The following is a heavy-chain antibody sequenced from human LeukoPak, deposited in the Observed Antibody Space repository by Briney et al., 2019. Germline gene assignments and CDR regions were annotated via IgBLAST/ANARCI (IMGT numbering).Heavy chain of an antibody. CDR2: IDWDDDE. J-gene: IGHJ5*02. CDR1: GFSLSTSGMC. CDR3: ARIARGSNWFDP. V-gene: IGHV2-70*11. D-gene: IGHD6-6*01. Sequence: SGPTLVNPTQTLTLTCTFSGFSLSTSGMCVSWIRQPPGKALEWLARIDWDDDEYYSTSLRTRLTISKDTSKNQVVLTMTNMDPVDTATYYCARIARGSNWFDPWGQGTLVTVSS.